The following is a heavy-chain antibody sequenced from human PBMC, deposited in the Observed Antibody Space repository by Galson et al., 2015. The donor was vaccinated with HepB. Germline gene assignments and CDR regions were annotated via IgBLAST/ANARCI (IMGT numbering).Heavy chain of an antibody. CDR3: ANGKRRDGYKSTGYFDY. Sequence: SLRLSCAASGFTFSSYAMSWVRQAPGKGLEWVSAISGSGGSTYYADSVKGRFTISRDNSKNTLYLQMNSLRAEDTAVYYCANGKRRDGYKSTGYFDYWGQGTLVTVSS. J-gene: IGHJ4*02. D-gene: IGHD5-24*01. CDR1: GFTFSSYA. V-gene: IGHV3-23*01. CDR2: ISGSGGST.